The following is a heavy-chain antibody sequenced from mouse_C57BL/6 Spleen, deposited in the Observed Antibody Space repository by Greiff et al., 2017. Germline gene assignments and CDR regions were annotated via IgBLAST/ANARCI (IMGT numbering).Heavy chain of an antibody. CDR3: ARVGDYYGSSHYWYFDV. CDR1: GYSITSGYY. V-gene: IGHV3-6*01. Sequence: EVKLVESGPGLVKPSQSLSLTCSVTGYSITSGYYWNWIRQFPGNKLEWMGYISYDGSNNYNPSLKNRISITRDTSKNQFFLKLNSVTTEDTATYYCARVGDYYGSSHYWYFDVWGTGTTVTVSS. J-gene: IGHJ1*03. CDR2: ISYDGSN. D-gene: IGHD1-1*01.